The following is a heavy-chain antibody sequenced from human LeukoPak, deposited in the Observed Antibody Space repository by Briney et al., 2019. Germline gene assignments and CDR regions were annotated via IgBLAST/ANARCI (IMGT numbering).Heavy chain of an antibody. V-gene: IGHV1-2*02. D-gene: IGHD6-13*01. CDR3: ARDRGSSWYVDY. CDR1: GYSLTSYY. Sequence: ASVKVSCKTSGYSLTSYYIHWVRQAPGQGLEWMGWINPSSGGTEYAQKFQGGVTMTGDTSISTAYMELSRLRSDDTAVYYCARDRGSSWYVDYWGQGTLVTVSS. CDR2: INPSSGGT. J-gene: IGHJ4*02.